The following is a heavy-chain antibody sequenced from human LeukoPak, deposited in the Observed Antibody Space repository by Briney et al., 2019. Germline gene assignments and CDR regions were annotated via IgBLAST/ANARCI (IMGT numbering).Heavy chain of an antibody. CDR2: IGTSSTTI. V-gene: IGHV3-48*04. D-gene: IGHD2-2*01. CDR3: ARALGYCSSTSCDYYYYYMDV. Sequence: SGGSLRLSCAASGFTFSSYTMNWVRQPPGKGLEWVSNIGTSSTTIYYADSVKGRFTISRDNAKNSLYLQMNSLRAEDTALYHCARALGYCSSTSCDYYYYYMDVWGKGTTVTVSS. CDR1: GFTFSSYT. J-gene: IGHJ6*03.